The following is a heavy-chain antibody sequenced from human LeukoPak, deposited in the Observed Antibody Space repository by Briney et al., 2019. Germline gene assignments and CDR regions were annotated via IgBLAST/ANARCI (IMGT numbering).Heavy chain of an antibody. Sequence: GGSLRLSCAASGFTVSSNYMSWVRQAPGKGLEWVSVIYSGGSTYYADSVKGRFTISRDNSKNTLYLQMNSLRAEGTAVYYCARDLTEYRYSGSYYYYYYGMDVWGQGTTVTVSS. J-gene: IGHJ6*02. CDR3: ARDLTEYRYSGSYYYYYYGMDV. CDR2: IYSGGST. CDR1: GFTVSSNY. V-gene: IGHV3-66*02. D-gene: IGHD1-26*01.